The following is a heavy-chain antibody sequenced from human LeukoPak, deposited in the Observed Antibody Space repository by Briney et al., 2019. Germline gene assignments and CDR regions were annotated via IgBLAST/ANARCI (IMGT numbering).Heavy chain of an antibody. D-gene: IGHD6-19*01. CDR1: GGSISSGGYY. Sequence: PSQTLSLTCTVSGGSISSGGYYWSWIRQHPGKGLEWIGYIYYSGSTYYNPSLKSRVTISVDTSKNQFSLKLSSVTAADTAVYYCARAPLLYSSGGGVDYWGQGTLVTVSS. V-gene: IGHV4-31*03. CDR3: ARAPLLYSSGGGVDY. CDR2: IYYSGST. J-gene: IGHJ4*02.